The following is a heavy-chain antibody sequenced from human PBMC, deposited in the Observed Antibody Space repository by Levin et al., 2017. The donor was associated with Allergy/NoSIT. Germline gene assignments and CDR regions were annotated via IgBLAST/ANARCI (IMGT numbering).Heavy chain of an antibody. J-gene: IGHJ4*02. D-gene: IGHD2-21*01. CDR1: GFTFTSYW. V-gene: IGHV3-7*01. Sequence: AGGSLRLSCAASGFTFTSYWMSWVRQAPGGGLEWVANIKQDGSEKYYVDSVKGRFTISRDNAKNSLYLQMDSLRAEDTALYYCARRGEDIVVALSGYYFDYWGQGTLVTVSS. CDR2: IKQDGSEK. CDR3: ARRGEDIVVALSGYYFDY.